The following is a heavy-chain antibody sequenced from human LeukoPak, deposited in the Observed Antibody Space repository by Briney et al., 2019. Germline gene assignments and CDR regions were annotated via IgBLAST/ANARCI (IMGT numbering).Heavy chain of an antibody. J-gene: IGHJ4*02. D-gene: IGHD2-21*02. V-gene: IGHV3-21*01. Sequence: PVGSLRLSCAASGFTFSSYSMNWVRQAPGKGLEWVSSISSSSSYIYYADSVKGRFTISRDNAKNSLYLQMNSLRAEDTAVYYCARDADNCGGDCYPRFDYWGQGTLVTVSS. CDR2: ISSSSSYI. CDR3: ARDADNCGGDCYPRFDY. CDR1: GFTFSSYS.